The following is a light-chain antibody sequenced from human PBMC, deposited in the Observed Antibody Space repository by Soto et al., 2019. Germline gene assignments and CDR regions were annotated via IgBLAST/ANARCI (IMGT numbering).Light chain of an antibody. Sequence: QSVLTQPASVSGTPGQSITISCTGTSRDIGIYNYVSWYQHHPDKAPKLLLYEVSNRPSGVSDRFSGSKSGNTASLTISGLQPEDEADYYCSSFTSVSTLVFGGGTKVTVL. V-gene: IGLV2-14*01. J-gene: IGLJ3*02. CDR2: EVS. CDR1: SRDIGIYNY. CDR3: SSFTSVSTLV.